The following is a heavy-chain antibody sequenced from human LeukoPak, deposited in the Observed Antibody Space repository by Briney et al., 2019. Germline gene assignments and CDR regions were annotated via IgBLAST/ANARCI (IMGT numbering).Heavy chain of an antibody. D-gene: IGHD1-26*01. Sequence: ASVKVSCKASGYTFTSSYINWVRQPPGQRREWMGWISAYNGRTNYAQKFQGRVTMTTDSSTSTAYMDLTSLRSDDTAVYYCARGGTYYPCIDYWGQGALVTVSS. CDR1: GYTFTSSY. CDR3: ARGGTYYPCIDY. V-gene: IGHV1-18*01. J-gene: IGHJ4*02. CDR2: ISAYNGRT.